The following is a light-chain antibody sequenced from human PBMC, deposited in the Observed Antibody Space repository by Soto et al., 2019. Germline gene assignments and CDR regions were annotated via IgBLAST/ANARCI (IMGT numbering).Light chain of an antibody. CDR1: SSDVGSYNL. Sequence: QSALTQAASVSGSPGQSITISCTGTSSDVGSYNLVSWYQQHPGKAPKLMIYEVSKRPSGVSNRFSGSKSGNTASLTISGIQAEDEADYYCCSYARSSTLFGGGTKLTVL. CDR3: CSYARSSTL. J-gene: IGLJ2*01. CDR2: EVS. V-gene: IGLV2-23*02.